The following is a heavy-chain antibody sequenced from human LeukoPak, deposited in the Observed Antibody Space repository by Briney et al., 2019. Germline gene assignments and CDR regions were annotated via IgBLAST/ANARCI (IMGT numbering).Heavy chain of an antibody. CDR1: GFTFSSYG. V-gene: IGHV3-33*08. CDR3: ARDARDGRYYFDY. J-gene: IGHJ4*02. CDR2: IWYDGSNK. D-gene: IGHD5-24*01. Sequence: GGSLRLSCAASGFTFSSYGMHWVRQAPGKGLEWVAVIWYDGSNKYYADSVKGRFTISRDNSKNTLYLQMNSLRAEDTAVYYCARDARDGRYYFDYWGQGTLVTVSS.